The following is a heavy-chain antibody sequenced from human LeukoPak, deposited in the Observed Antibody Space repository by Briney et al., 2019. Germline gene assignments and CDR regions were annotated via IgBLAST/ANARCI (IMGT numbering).Heavy chain of an antibody. D-gene: IGHD1-26*01. Sequence: GGSLRLSCAASGFTLSSYTMYWVRQAPGRGLVWVARFTSDGNSMAYADFVKGRFTVSRDIAKNTLYLQMNSLRAEDTAVYYCARAQVGTPTDCWGQGTLVTVSS. CDR3: ARAQVGTPTDC. J-gene: IGHJ4*02. V-gene: IGHV3-74*01. CDR1: GFTLSSYT. CDR2: FTSDGNSM.